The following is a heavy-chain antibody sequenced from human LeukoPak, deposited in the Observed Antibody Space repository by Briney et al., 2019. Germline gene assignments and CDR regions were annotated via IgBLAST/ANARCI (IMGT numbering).Heavy chain of an antibody. CDR2: INSDGSST. J-gene: IGHJ3*02. Sequence: GGSLRLSCAASGFTFSSYWLHWVRQAPGKGLVWVSRINSDGSSTSYADSVKGRFTISRDNAKNTLYLQMNSLRAEDTAVYYCARANYDSSGYYSIGLNAFDIWGQGTMVTVSS. CDR3: ARANYDSSGYYSIGLNAFDI. D-gene: IGHD3-22*01. V-gene: IGHV3-74*01. CDR1: GFTFSSYW.